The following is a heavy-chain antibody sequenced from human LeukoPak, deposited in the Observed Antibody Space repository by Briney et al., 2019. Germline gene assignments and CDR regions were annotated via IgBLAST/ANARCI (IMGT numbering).Heavy chain of an antibody. V-gene: IGHV1-2*02. CDR3: ARDGEYGTGSYYRGCFDY. J-gene: IGHJ4*02. CDR1: GYSFTAFY. D-gene: IGHD3-10*01. CDR2: IHPRSGET. Sequence: ASVNVSCKASGYSFTAFYIHWLRQAPGQALEWMGWIHPRSGETNYAYKFRGRVTMTRDTSISTTYMDLGSLGSDDTAVYYCARDGEYGTGSYYRGCFDYWGQGTLVTVSS.